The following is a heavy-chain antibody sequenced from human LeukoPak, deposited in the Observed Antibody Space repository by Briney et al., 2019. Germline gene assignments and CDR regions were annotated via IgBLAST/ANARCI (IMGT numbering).Heavy chain of an antibody. Sequence: GGSLRLSCTASGFTFGDYAMSWVRQAPGKGLEWVGFIRSKAYGGTTEYAASVKGRFTISRDDSKGIAYLQMNSLKTEDTAVYYCTRLSLDYWGQGTLVTVSS. J-gene: IGHJ4*02. V-gene: IGHV3-49*04. CDR1: GFTFGDYA. CDR3: TRLSLDY. D-gene: IGHD3-16*02. CDR2: IRSKAYGGTT.